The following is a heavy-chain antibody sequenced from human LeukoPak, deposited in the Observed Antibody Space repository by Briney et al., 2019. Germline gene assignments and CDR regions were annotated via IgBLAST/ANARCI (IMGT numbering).Heavy chain of an antibody. CDR2: ISAYNGNT. Sequence: ASVKVSRKASGGTFSSYAISWVRQAPGQGLEWMGWISAYNGNTNYAQKLQGRVTMTTDTSTSTAYMELRSLRSDDTAVYYCARGSSGYGYYYYGMDVWGQGTTVTVSS. D-gene: IGHD3-22*01. J-gene: IGHJ6*02. CDR3: ARGSSGYGYYYYGMDV. CDR1: GGTFSSYA. V-gene: IGHV1-18*01.